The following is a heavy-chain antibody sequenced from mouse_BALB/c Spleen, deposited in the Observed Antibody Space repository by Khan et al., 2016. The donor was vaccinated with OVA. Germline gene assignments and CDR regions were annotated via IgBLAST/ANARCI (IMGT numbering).Heavy chain of an antibody. CDR1: GYSITSDYA. D-gene: IGHD2-3*01. V-gene: IGHV3-2*02. J-gene: IGHJ4*01. Sequence: VQLKESGPGLVKPSQSLSLTCTVTGYSITSDYAWNLIRQFPGNKLEWMGYISSSGSTNYNPALKSRISLTRDTSNNQFFLQLNSVTTADTATYYCARDGSRYNYAMDYGGQGTSVTVSA. CDR2: ISSSGST. CDR3: ARDGSRYNYAMDY.